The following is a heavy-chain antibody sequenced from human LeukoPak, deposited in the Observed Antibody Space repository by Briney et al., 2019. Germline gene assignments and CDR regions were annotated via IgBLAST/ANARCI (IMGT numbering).Heavy chain of an antibody. CDR2: IYHSGST. CDR1: GGSISSGGYY. J-gene: IGHJ5*02. Sequence: PSETLSLTCTVSGGSISSGGYYWSWIRQPPGKGLEWIGYIYHSGSTYYNPSLKSRVTISVDRSKNQFSLKLSSVTAADTAVYYCARDARVGVVPGLSEFDPWGQGTLVTVSS. D-gene: IGHD2-2*01. CDR3: ARDARVGVVPGLSEFDP. V-gene: IGHV4-30-2*01.